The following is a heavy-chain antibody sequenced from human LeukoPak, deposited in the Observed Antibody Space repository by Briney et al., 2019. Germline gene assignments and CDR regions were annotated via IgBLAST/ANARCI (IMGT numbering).Heavy chain of an antibody. CDR1: GGSIISSRYY. V-gene: IGHV4-39*01. J-gene: IGHJ4*02. D-gene: IGHD6-6*01. CDR3: ARHGPPARPFEGVDY. CDR2: IYYSGSA. Sequence: SQTLSLTCTVSGGSIISSRYYWGWIRQPPGKGLGWLGSIYYSGSAYYNPSLKSRVTISVDTSKNQFSLKLSSVTAADTAVYYCARHGPPARPFEGVDYWGQGTLVTVSS.